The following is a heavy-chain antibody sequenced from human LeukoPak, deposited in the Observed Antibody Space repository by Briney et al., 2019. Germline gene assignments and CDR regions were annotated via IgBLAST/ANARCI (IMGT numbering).Heavy chain of an antibody. CDR2: ISGSGGST. CDR1: GFTFSNYA. J-gene: IGHJ4*02. V-gene: IGHV3-23*01. CDR3: AKGYYDILTGFDY. D-gene: IGHD3-9*01. Sequence: GGSLRLSCAASGFTFSNYAMSWVHQAPGKELEWVSAISGSGGSTYYADSVKGRFTISRDNSKNTLYLQMNSLRAEDTAVYYCAKGYYDILTGFDYWGQGTLVTVSS.